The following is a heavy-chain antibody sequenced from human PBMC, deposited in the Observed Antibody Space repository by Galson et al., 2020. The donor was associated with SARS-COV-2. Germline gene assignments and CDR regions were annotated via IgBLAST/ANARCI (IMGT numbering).Heavy chain of an antibody. V-gene: IGHV3-11*01. J-gene: IGHJ4*02. CDR2: ISSRGSAL. D-gene: IGHD3-22*01. CDR3: ARDPEQLVDTTEYQPDY. Sequence: PGGSLRLSCAASGFTFSDYYMSWIRQAPGKGLEWLSYISSRGSALDYADSVKGRITISRDNARNSLYLQMNSLRAEDTAVYYCARDPEQLVDTTEYQPDYWGQGTLVTVSS. CDR1: GFTFSDYY.